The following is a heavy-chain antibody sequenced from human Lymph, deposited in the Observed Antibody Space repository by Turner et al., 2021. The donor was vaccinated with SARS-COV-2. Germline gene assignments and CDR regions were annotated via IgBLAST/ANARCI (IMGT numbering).Heavy chain of an antibody. Sequence: QVQLVQSGDGVKKPGASVKVSCKASGYTFTGYYMHWVRQAPGQGIEWMGWINPNSGGTNYAQKFQGRVTMTRDTSISTAYMELSRLRSDDTAVYYCARDVERYNDFWSGYTGGDGLDVWGQGTTVTVSS. D-gene: IGHD3-3*01. CDR1: GYTFTGYY. J-gene: IGHJ6*02. V-gene: IGHV1-2*02. CDR2: INPNSGGT. CDR3: ARDVERYNDFWSGYTGGDGLDV.